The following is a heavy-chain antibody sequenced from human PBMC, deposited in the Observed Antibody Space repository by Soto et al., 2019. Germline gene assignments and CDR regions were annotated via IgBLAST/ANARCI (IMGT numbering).Heavy chain of an antibody. CDR3: AHGIAAARKHYYFDY. Sequence: QITLKESGPTLVKPTQTLTLTCTFSGFSLSTSGVGVAWIRQPPGKALEWLALIYWDDDKRYSPSLKSRITITKDTSKNQVVLTMTNMDPVDTATYYGAHGIAAARKHYYFDYWGQGTLVTVSS. CDR2: IYWDDDK. V-gene: IGHV2-5*02. J-gene: IGHJ4*02. CDR1: GFSLSTSGVG. D-gene: IGHD6-13*01.